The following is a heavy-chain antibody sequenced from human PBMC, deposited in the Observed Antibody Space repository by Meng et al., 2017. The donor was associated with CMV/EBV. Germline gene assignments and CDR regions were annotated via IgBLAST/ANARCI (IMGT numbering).Heavy chain of an antibody. J-gene: IGHJ4*02. CDR2: ISGSGGST. CDR1: GFTFSSYA. V-gene: IGHV3-23*01. Sequence: GESLKISCAASGFTFSSYAMSWVHQAPGKGLEWVSAISGSGGSTYYADSVKGRFTISRDNSKNTLYLQMNSLRAEDTAVYYCAKCFQDITIFGVKKYYFDYWGQGTLVTVSS. D-gene: IGHD3-3*01. CDR3: AKCFQDITIFGVKKYYFDY.